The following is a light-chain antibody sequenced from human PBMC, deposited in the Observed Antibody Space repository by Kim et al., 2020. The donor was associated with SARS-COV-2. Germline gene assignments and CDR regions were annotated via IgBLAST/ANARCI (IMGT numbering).Light chain of an antibody. Sequence: ELTQPPSASGTPGQRVTISCSGSSSNIGSNYVYWYQQLPGTAPKLLIYRNNQRPSGVPDRFSGSKSGTSASLAISGLWSEDEADYYCAAWDDSLSVVFGGGTKVTVL. CDR1: SSNIGSNY. CDR2: RNN. CDR3: AAWDDSLSVV. J-gene: IGLJ2*01. V-gene: IGLV1-47*03.